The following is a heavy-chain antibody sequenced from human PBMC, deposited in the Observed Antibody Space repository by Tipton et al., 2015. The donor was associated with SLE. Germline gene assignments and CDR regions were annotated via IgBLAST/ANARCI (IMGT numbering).Heavy chain of an antibody. Sequence: TLSLTCAVYGGSFSGYYWSWIRQPPGKGLEWIGYIYYSGSTNYNPSLKSRVTISVDTSKNQFSLKLSSVTAADTAVYYCARGRVMVWGQGTTVTVSS. J-gene: IGHJ6*02. CDR2: IYYSGST. D-gene: IGHD2-8*01. CDR3: ARGRVMV. V-gene: IGHV4-34*01. CDR1: GGSFSGYY.